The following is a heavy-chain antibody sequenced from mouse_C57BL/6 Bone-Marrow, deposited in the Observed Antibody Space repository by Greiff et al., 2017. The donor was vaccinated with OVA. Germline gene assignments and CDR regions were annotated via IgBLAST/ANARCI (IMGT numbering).Heavy chain of an antibody. J-gene: IGHJ3*01. CDR2: ISGGGGNT. Sequence: EVHLVESGGGLVKPGGSLKLSCAASGFTFSSYTMSWVRQTPEKRLEWVATISGGGGNTYYPDSVKGRFTISRDNDKNTLYLQMSSLRSEDTALYYCARHSIAYWGQGTLVTVSA. CDR1: GFTFSSYT. CDR3: ARHSIAY. V-gene: IGHV5-9*01.